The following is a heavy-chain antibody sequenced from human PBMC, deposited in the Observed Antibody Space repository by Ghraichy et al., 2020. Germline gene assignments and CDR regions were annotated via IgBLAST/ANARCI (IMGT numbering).Heavy chain of an antibody. D-gene: IGHD3-22*01. J-gene: IGHJ3*02. CDR1: GFTFSSYS. CDR2: ISSSSSTI. CDR3: AREGNYYDSSGYYVGAFDI. V-gene: IGHV3-48*02. Sequence: GSLRLSCAASGFTFSSYSMNWVRQAPGKGLEWVSYISSSSSTIYYADSVKGRFTISRDNAKNSLYLQMNSLRDEDTAVYYCAREGNYYDSSGYYVGAFDIWGQGTMVTVSS.